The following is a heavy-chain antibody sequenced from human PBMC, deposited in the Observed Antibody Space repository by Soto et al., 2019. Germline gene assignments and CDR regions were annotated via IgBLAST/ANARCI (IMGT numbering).Heavy chain of an antibody. J-gene: IGHJ3*02. CDR1: REYLSTHY. CDR2: INHIGRN. Sequence: LSLTSAVSREYLSTHYWNWIRQSPGKGLEWIGEINHIGRNNYNPSLKSRVTMSIDMSKNQFSLKLSSVTAADTAVYYCARGGSSDWQVAFEIWGQGTMVTVSS. D-gene: IGHD6-19*01. V-gene: IGHV4-34*01. CDR3: ARGGSSDWQVAFEI.